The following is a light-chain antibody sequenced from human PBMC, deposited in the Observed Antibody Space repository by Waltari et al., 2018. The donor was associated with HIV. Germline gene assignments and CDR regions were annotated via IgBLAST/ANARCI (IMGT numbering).Light chain of an antibody. CDR1: RLRRYY. Sequence: SSELTQDPAVSVALGQPVPITCQGDRLRRYYASWYQQKPGRAPLLVISGKNNRPSGIPDRFSGSSSGNTASLTITGTQADDEADYYCNSRDSSGYSYVFGSGTKVTIL. V-gene: IGLV3-19*01. CDR2: GKN. CDR3: NSRDSSGYSYV. J-gene: IGLJ1*01.